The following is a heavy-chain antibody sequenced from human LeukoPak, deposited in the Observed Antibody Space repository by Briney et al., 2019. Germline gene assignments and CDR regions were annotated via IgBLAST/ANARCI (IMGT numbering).Heavy chain of an antibody. D-gene: IGHD3-10*01. V-gene: IGHV4-59*03. CDR3: AFSGGSGSYYNFPLDY. Sequence: SETLSLTCTVSGGSISSFYWSWIRQPPGKGLEWIGFIYYSGITNYNPSLKSRVTISLDTSKNQFSLKLSSVTAADTAVYYCAFSGGSGSYYNFPLDYWGQGTLVTVSS. J-gene: IGHJ4*02. CDR2: IYYSGIT. CDR1: GGSISSFY.